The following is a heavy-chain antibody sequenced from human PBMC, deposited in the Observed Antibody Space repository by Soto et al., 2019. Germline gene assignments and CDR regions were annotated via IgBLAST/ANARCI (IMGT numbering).Heavy chain of an antibody. D-gene: IGHD5-12*01. Sequence: QLQLQESGSGLVKPSQTLSLTCAVSGGSISSGGYSWSWIRQPPGKGLEWIGYIYHSGSTYYNPSLKRRVTIPVDRSKNQFSLKLSSVTAADTAVYYWAAGGGLPRYYWGQGTLVTVSS. CDR3: AAGGGLPRYY. J-gene: IGHJ4*02. CDR2: IYHSGST. CDR1: GGSISSGGYS. V-gene: IGHV4-30-2*01.